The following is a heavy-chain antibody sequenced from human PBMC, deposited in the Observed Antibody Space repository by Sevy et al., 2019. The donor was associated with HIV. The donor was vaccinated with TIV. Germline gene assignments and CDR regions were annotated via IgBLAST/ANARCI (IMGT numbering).Heavy chain of an antibody. CDR1: GGSISSGSYY. CDR2: IYTSGST. CDR3: ARGNSGYNLHFDY. D-gene: IGHD5-12*01. V-gene: IGHV4-61*02. Sequence: SETLSLTCTVSGGSISSGSYYWSWIRQPAGKGLEWIGRIYTSGSTNYNPSLKSRVTISVDTSKNQFSLKLSSVTAADTAVYYCARGNSGYNLHFDYWGQGTLVTVSS. J-gene: IGHJ4*02.